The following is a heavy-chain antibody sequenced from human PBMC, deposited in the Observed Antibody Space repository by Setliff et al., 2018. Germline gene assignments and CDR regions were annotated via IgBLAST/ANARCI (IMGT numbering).Heavy chain of an antibody. CDR3: ARGALEYQLRPFDY. V-gene: IGHV4-39*07. CDR2: IYYSGST. CDR1: GGSISSSSYY. D-gene: IGHD2-2*01. J-gene: IGHJ4*02. Sequence: PSETLSLTCTVSGGSISSSSYYWGWIRQPPGKGLEWIGSIYYSGSTYYNPSLKSRVTISVDTSKNQFSLKLSSVTAADTAVYYCARGALEYQLRPFDYWGQGTLGTVS.